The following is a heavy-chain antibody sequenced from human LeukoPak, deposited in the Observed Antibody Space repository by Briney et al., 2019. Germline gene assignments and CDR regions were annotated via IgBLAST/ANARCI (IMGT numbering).Heavy chain of an antibody. CDR3: ARSSHCTNGVCSPPGVGDV. Sequence: GGSLRLSCAASGFTFSSYSMNWVRQAPGKGLEWVSSISSSSSYIYYADSVKGRFTISRDNAKNSLYLQMNSLRAEDTAVYYCARSSHCTNGVCSPPGVGDVWGQGTTVTVSS. CDR2: ISSSSSYI. CDR1: GFTFSSYS. V-gene: IGHV3-21*01. J-gene: IGHJ6*02. D-gene: IGHD2-8*01.